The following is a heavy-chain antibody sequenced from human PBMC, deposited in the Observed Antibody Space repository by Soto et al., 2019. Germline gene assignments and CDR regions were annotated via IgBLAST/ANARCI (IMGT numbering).Heavy chain of an antibody. J-gene: IGHJ5*02. CDR3: AKDFYGDFYSGWSNLFDP. CDR2: ISWNSGSI. Sequence: DVQLVESGGGLVEPGRSLRLSCAASGFSFEGSAMHWVRQAPGKGLEWVSGISWNSGSIGYADSVKGRFTISRDNAENSLYLQMNSLRAEDTALYYCAKDFYGDFYSGWSNLFDPWGQGTLVTVSS. D-gene: IGHD6-19*01. V-gene: IGHV3-9*01. CDR1: GFSFEGSA.